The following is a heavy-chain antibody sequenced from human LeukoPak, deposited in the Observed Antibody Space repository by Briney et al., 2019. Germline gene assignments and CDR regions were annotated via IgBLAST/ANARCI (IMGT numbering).Heavy chain of an antibody. V-gene: IGHV1-3*01. CDR2: ISAGNGNT. CDR1: GYTFTNFA. J-gene: IGHJ4*02. D-gene: IGHD3-16*01. Sequence: ASVKISCKASGYTFTNFAMHWVRQAPGQRLEWMGWISAGNGNTKYSQKFQGRVTLTRDTSASTAYMELSGLRSEDTAVYYCATLQWGSYFVDYWGQGTLVTVSS. CDR3: ATLQWGSYFVDY.